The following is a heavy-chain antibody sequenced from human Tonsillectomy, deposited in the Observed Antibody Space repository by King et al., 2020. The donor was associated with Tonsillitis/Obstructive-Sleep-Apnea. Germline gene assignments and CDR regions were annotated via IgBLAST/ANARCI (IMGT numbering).Heavy chain of an antibody. J-gene: IGHJ4*02. CDR1: GGTFSTDS. Sequence: QLVQSGAEVKKPGSSVRVSCKTSGGTFSTDSISWVRQAPGQGLEWMGRIIPFLGETYYAQKFRGRVTISADKSTSANTAYLELRRLRSDDTAVFYCARGLGGDYSYGGYWGQGTLVTVSP. CDR3: ARGLGGDYSYGGY. V-gene: IGHV1-69*09. CDR2: IIPFLGET. D-gene: IGHD4-11*01.